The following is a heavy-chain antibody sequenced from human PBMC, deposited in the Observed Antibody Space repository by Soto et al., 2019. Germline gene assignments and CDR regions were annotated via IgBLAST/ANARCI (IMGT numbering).Heavy chain of an antibody. CDR3: ARADTAMTTPFDY. Sequence: QVQLQESGPGLVKPPETLSLTCTVSGGSISNFYWSWIRQPPGKGLEWIGYVDYSGTANYNPSLMSRVSMSVDTSKNQLSLKVTSVTAADTAMYYCARADTAMTTPFDYWGQGTLVTVSS. D-gene: IGHD5-18*01. J-gene: IGHJ4*02. CDR1: GGSISNFY. V-gene: IGHV4-59*12. CDR2: VDYSGTA.